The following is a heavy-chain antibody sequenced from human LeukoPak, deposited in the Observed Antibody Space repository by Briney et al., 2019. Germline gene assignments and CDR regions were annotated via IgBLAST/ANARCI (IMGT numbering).Heavy chain of an antibody. Sequence: SETLSLTCAVYGGPFSGYYWSWIRQPPGKGLEWIGYIYYSGSTNYNPSLKSRVIISVDTSKNQFSLKLSSVTAADTAVYYCATYSSTGIFQHWGQGTLVTVSS. J-gene: IGHJ1*01. D-gene: IGHD6-13*01. CDR3: ATYSSTGIFQH. V-gene: IGHV4-59*01. CDR1: GGPFSGYY. CDR2: IYYSGST.